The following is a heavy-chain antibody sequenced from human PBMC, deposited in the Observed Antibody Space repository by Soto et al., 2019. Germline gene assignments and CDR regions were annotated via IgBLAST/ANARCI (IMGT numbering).Heavy chain of an antibody. Sequence: PGESLKISCKGSGYSFTSYWISWVRQMPGKGLEWMGRIDPSDSYTNYSPSFQGHVTISADKSISTAYLQWSSLKASDTAMYYCARHVVAARGWVEEPLWGQGTLVTVYS. J-gene: IGHJ4*02. V-gene: IGHV5-10-1*01. D-gene: IGHD1-1*01. CDR2: IDPSDSYT. CDR3: ARHVVAARGWVEEPL. CDR1: GYSFTSYW.